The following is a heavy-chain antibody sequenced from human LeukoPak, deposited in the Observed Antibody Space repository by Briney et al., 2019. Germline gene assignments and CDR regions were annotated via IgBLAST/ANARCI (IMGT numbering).Heavy chain of an antibody. CDR2: IYYSGST. CDR1: GGSISSYY. CDR3: ARKAVAGNFDY. J-gene: IGHJ4*02. V-gene: IGHV4-59*01. D-gene: IGHD6-19*01. Sequence: SETLSLTCTVSGGSISSYYWSWIRQPPGKGLEWIGYIYYSGSTNYNPSLKSRVTISVDTSKNQFSLKLSSVTAADTAVYYCARKAVAGNFDYWGQGTLVTVSS.